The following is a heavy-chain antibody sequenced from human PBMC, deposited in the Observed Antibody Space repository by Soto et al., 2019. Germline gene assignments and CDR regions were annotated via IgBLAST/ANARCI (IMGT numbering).Heavy chain of an antibody. J-gene: IGHJ3*02. Sequence: SETLSLTCAVSGESVSNDNYYWNWIRQSPGKGLEWIGKIKHSGSSNYNPSLRSRVSISVDMSKNQFSLRLTSVTAADTAVYYCARGGSSDWKVALDIWGQGTMVTVSS. CDR2: IKHSGSS. CDR3: ARGGSSDWKVALDI. CDR1: GESVSNDNYY. D-gene: IGHD6-19*01. V-gene: IGHV4-34*01.